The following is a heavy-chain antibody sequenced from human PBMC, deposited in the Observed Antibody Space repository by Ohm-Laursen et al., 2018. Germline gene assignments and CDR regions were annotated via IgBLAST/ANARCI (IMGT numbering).Heavy chain of an antibody. CDR3: AKKGWIQPKGAFDF. D-gene: IGHD5-24*01. CDR2: ISNNGAGT. CDR1: GFTFSSDT. Sequence: SLRLSCAASGFTFSSDTMSWVRQAPGKGLEWVSSISNNGAGTFYADSVRGRFTISRDNSKNTLFLQISSLRAEDTAVYYCAKKGWIQPKGAFDFWGQGTLVTVSP. J-gene: IGHJ3*01. V-gene: IGHV3-23*01.